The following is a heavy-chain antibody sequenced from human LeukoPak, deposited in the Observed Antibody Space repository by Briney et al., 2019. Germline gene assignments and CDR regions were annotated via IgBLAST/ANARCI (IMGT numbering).Heavy chain of an antibody. V-gene: IGHV3-23*03. D-gene: IGHD3-22*01. CDR2: INHGGSST. J-gene: IGHJ4*02. Sequence: GGSLRLSCSASGFTFNIYAMTWVRQAPGKGLEWVSLINHGGSSTYYADSVKGRFTISRDNSKNTLYLQMNSLRAEDTAVYYCANNRPYYDSSGYPDCWGQGTLVTVSS. CDR1: GFTFNIYA. CDR3: ANNRPYYDSSGYPDC.